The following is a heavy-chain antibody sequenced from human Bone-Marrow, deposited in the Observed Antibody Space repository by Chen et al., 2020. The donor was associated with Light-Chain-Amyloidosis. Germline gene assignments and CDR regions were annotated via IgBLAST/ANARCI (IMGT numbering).Heavy chain of an antibody. V-gene: IGHV1-69*01. Sequence: QVQLVQSGAEVKKPGSSVKVSCKASGGTFSSYAISWVRQAPGQGVEWMGGIIPMFSTATYAQSFQGRVPSTADEPTSPASLGLGSLRSDDTALYYCARVDDRSGYWGQGTLFTVSS. CDR1: GGTFSSYA. D-gene: IGHD3-22*01. CDR2: IIPMFSTA. J-gene: IGHJ4*02. CDR3: ARVDDRSGY.